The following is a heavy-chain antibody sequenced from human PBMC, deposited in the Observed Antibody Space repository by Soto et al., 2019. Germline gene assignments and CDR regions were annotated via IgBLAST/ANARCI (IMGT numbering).Heavy chain of an antibody. D-gene: IGHD3-3*01. V-gene: IGHV3-33*01. J-gene: IGHJ5*02. CDR3: ASFDFWSGSNWFDP. Sequence: GGSLRLSCAASGFTFSSYGMHWVRQAPGKGLEWVAVIWYDGSNKYYADSVKGRFTISRDNSKNTLYLQMNSLRAEDTAVYYCASFDFWSGSNWFDPWGQGTLVTVSS. CDR2: IWYDGSNK. CDR1: GFTFSSYG.